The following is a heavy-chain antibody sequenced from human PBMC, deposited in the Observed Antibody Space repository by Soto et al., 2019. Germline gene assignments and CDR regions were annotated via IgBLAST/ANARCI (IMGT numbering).Heavy chain of an antibody. Sequence: QVQLVQSGAEVKKPGASVKVSCKASGYTFTNYGITWVRQAPGQGLEWMGWISAYNGNTKYAQRLQGRVTMTTDTYTXXAYMELRSLRSDDTAVYYCARVNAGDSMHSSGYYYWGQGTLVTVSS. J-gene: IGHJ4*02. D-gene: IGHD3-22*01. CDR2: ISAYNGNT. CDR1: GYTFTNYG. V-gene: IGHV1-18*01. CDR3: ARVNAGDSMHSSGYYY.